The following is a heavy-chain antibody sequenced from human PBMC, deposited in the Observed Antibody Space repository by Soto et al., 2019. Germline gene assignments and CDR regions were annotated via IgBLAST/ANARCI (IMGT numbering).Heavy chain of an antibody. D-gene: IGHD2-15*01. CDR1: GGTFSSYT. V-gene: IGHV1-69*02. J-gene: IGHJ5*02. Sequence: QVQLVQSGAEVKETGSSVKVSCKASGGTFSSYTFSWVRQAPGQGLEWMGTIIPIIGIANYAQKFQGRVTMTADKSTSTAYMELRSLRSEDTAVYYCARQEGRTEGSDWFDPWGQGTLVTVSS. CDR3: ARQEGRTEGSDWFDP. CDR2: IIPIIGIA.